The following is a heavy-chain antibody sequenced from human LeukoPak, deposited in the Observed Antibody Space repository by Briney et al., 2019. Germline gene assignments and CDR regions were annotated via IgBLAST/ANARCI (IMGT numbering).Heavy chain of an antibody. CDR3: ARDEELGSFYEQYNWFDP. D-gene: IGHD7-27*01. Sequence: ASVKVSCKASGGTFSSYAISWVRQAPGQGLEWMGGIIPIFGTANYAQKFQGRVTITADESTSTAYMELSSLRSEDTAVYYCARDEELGSFYEQYNWFDPWGQGTLVTVSS. CDR1: GGTFSSYA. V-gene: IGHV1-69*13. J-gene: IGHJ5*02. CDR2: IIPIFGTA.